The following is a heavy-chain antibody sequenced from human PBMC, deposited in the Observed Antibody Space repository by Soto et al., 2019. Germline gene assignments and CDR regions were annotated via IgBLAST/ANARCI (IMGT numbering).Heavy chain of an antibody. Sequence: QVQLQESGPGLVKPSDTLSLTCAVSGYSISSSNWWGWIRQTPGKGLEWNGYNYHSGTTYYNPSLKRRFTMSVNTSKNQFSQKLTSVTAVESPVYYCARREIQGPIDYWGQGTLVTVSS. V-gene: IGHV4-28*01. CDR1: GYSISSSNW. J-gene: IGHJ4*02. CDR3: ARREIQGPIDY. CDR2: NYHSGTT. D-gene: IGHD1-26*01.